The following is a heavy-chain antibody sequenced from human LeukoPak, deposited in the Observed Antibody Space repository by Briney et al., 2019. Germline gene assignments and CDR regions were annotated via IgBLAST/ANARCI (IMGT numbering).Heavy chain of an antibody. Sequence: ASVKISCKVSGYTFTDYYMHWVQQAPGKGLEWMGGFDPEDGETIYAQKFQGRVTMTEDTSTDTAYMELSSLRSEDTAVYYCATGMGASAMDNWFDPWGQGTLVTVSS. CDR2: FDPEDGET. CDR1: GYTFTDYY. V-gene: IGHV1-69-2*01. D-gene: IGHD3-16*01. CDR3: ATGMGASAMDNWFDP. J-gene: IGHJ5*02.